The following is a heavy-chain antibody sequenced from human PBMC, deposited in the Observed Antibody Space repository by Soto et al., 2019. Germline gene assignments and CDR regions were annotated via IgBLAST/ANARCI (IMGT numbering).Heavy chain of an antibody. Sequence: ASVKVSCKVSGYTLTELSMHWVRQAPGKGLEWMGGIIPDGGATNYAQKFQGRVTITADESTGTAYMELSSLRSEDTAVYYCARDRDPNFSSGWFDYWGQGTLVTVSS. CDR1: GYTLTELS. V-gene: IGHV1-24*01. J-gene: IGHJ4*02. CDR3: ARDRDPNFSSGWFDY. CDR2: IIPDGGAT. D-gene: IGHD6-19*01.